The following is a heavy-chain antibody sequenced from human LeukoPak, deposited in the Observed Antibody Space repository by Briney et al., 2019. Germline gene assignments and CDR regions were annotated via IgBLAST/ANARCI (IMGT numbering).Heavy chain of an antibody. CDR1: GYTFTNHA. V-gene: IGHV7-4-1*02. D-gene: IGHD3-22*01. CDR3: ARLFYDSSGYYNAFDI. CDR2: ISTNTGNP. J-gene: IGHJ3*02. Sequence: ASVKVSCKASGYTFTNHAINWVRQAPGHGLEWMGWISTNTGNPTYAQGFTGRFVFSLDTSVSTAYLQISSLKAEDTAVYYCARLFYDSSGYYNAFDIWGQGTMVTVSS.